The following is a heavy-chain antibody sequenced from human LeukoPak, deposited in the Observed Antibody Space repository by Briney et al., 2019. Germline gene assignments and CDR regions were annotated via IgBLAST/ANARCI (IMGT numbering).Heavy chain of an antibody. CDR3: ARAYPYYGDYYFDY. CDR2: IYYSGST. D-gene: IGHD4-17*01. V-gene: IGHV4-31*03. CDR1: GGSISSGGSY. J-gene: IGHJ4*02. Sequence: SQTLSLTCTVSGGSISSGGSYWSWIRQHPGKGLEWIGYIYYSGSTYYNPSLKSRVTISVDTSKNQFSLKLSSVTAADTAVYYCARAYPYYGDYYFDYWGQGALVTVSS.